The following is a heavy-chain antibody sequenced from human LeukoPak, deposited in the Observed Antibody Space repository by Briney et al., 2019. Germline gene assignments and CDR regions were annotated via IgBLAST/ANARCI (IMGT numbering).Heavy chain of an antibody. J-gene: IGHJ4*02. CDR2: ISSSSSYT. V-gene: IGHV3-11*06. CDR3: AIGRLDTAMVGDY. D-gene: IGHD5-18*01. CDR1: EFTFSDYY. Sequence: GGSLRLSCAASEFTFSDYYMSWIRQAPGKGLEWVSYISSSSSYTNYADSVKGRFTISRDNAKNSLYLQMNSLRAEDTAVYYCAIGRLDTAMVGDYWGQGTLVTVSS.